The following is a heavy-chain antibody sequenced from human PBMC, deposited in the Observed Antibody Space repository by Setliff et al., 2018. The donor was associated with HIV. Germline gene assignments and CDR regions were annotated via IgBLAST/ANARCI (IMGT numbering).Heavy chain of an antibody. D-gene: IGHD2-2*01. CDR1: GGSISFYY. Sequence: TSETLSLTCSISGGSISFYYWNWLRQTPGKGLEWIGFVSYTGTTRYSPSLRSRISISTDASKNKFSLQLSSVTAADTAVYYCARQSTTSRDFDSWGQGTLVTVSS. CDR3: ARQSTTSRDFDS. CDR2: VSYTGTT. V-gene: IGHV4-59*08. J-gene: IGHJ4*02.